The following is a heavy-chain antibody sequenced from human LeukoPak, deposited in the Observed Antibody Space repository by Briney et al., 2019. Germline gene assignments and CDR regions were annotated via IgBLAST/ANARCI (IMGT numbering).Heavy chain of an antibody. D-gene: IGHD6-13*01. Sequence: ASVKVSCKASGYTFTSYGISWVRQAPGQGLEWMGWISAYNGNTNYAQKLQGRVTMTTDTSTSTAYMEPRSLRSDDTAVYYCARESRSSSWYGSCWYFDLWGRGTLVTVSS. CDR2: ISAYNGNT. J-gene: IGHJ2*01. CDR3: ARESRSSSWYGSCWYFDL. V-gene: IGHV1-18*01. CDR1: GYTFTSYG.